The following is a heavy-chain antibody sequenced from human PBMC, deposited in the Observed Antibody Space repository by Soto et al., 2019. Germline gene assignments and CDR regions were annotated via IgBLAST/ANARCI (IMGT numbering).Heavy chain of an antibody. Sequence: SLRLSCAASRFTFSSYAMHWVRQAPGKGLEWVAVISSDGAKQSYADSVKGRFTISRDNSKNTLYLQMNSLRAEDTAVYYCARDEYYDPSGPPFDYWGQRSLVTVSS. J-gene: IGHJ4*02. CDR3: ARDEYYDPSGPPFDY. CDR1: RFTFSSYA. V-gene: IGHV3-30-3*01. D-gene: IGHD3-22*01. CDR2: ISSDGAKQ.